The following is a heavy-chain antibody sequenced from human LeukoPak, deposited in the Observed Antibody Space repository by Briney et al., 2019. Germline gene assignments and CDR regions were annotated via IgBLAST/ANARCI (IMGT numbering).Heavy chain of an antibody. V-gene: IGHV3-43*01. Sequence: GGSLRLSCAASGFTFSSYWMHWVRQAPGKGLEWVSLLSWDGSTTYYADSVRGRFTVSRDTNKNSLLLQMNSLRTEDTALYYCVRVALPAAIYYYMDIWGKGTTVIVSS. D-gene: IGHD2-2*01. CDR3: VRVALPAAIYYYMDI. CDR2: LSWDGSTT. CDR1: GFTFSSYW. J-gene: IGHJ6*03.